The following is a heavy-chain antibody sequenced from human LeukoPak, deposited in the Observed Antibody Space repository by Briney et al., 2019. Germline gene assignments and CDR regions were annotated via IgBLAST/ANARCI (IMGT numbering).Heavy chain of an antibody. CDR1: GFTFSSYG. D-gene: IGHD6-13*01. Sequence: GGSLRLSCAASGFTFSSYGMHWVRQAPGKGLEWVAVIWYDGSNKYYADSVKGRFTIPRDNSKNTLYLQMNSLRAEDTAVYYCAKQAEREYYYYYYMDVWGKGTTVTVSS. V-gene: IGHV3-33*06. CDR3: AKQAEREYYYYYYMDV. J-gene: IGHJ6*03. CDR2: IWYDGSNK.